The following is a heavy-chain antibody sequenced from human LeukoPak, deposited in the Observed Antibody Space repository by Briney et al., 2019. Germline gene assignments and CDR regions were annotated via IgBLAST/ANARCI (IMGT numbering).Heavy chain of an antibody. CDR3: ARGGPRFELWSRGSGSYYNGGYYGMDV. D-gene: IGHD3-10*01. V-gene: IGHV4-34*01. CDR2: INHSGST. CDR1: GGSFSGYY. J-gene: IGHJ6*02. Sequence: SETLSLTCAVYGGSFSGYYWSWIRQPPGKGLEWIGEINHSGSTNYNPSLKSRVTISVDTSKNQFSLKLSSVTAADTAVYYCARGGPRFELWSRGSGSYYNGGYYGMDVWGQGTTVTVSS.